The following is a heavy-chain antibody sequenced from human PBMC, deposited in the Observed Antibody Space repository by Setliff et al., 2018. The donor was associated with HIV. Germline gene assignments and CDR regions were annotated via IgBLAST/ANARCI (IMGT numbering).Heavy chain of an antibody. J-gene: IGHJ4*02. CDR1: GYTFTNYG. V-gene: IGHV1-18*01. D-gene: IGHD2-15*01. Sequence: ASVKVSCKTSGYTFTNYGISWVRQAPGQGLEWMGWISPYIGDTNYAQKFQGRVTMTTDSSTNTAYMDLRSLRSDDTAVYFCAREREGYCSGDSSGDCYYFDYWGQGTLVTVSS. CDR2: ISPYIGDT. CDR3: AREREGYCSGDSSGDCYYFDY.